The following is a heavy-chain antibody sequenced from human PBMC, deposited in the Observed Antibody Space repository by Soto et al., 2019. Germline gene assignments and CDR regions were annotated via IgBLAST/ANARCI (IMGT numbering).Heavy chain of an antibody. Sequence: QVQLVESGGGVVQPGRSLRLSCAASGFTFSSYGMHWVRQAPGKGLEWVAVIWYDGSNKYYADSVKGRFTISRDNSKNPLYLQMNSLRAEDTAVYYCARDYGAIVVVVAADYWGQGTLVTVSS. CDR3: ARDYGAIVVVVAADY. J-gene: IGHJ4*02. CDR1: GFTFSSYG. D-gene: IGHD2-15*01. CDR2: IWYDGSNK. V-gene: IGHV3-33*01.